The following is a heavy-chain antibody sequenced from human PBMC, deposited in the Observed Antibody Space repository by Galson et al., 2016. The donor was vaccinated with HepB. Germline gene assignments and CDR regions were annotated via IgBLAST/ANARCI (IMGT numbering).Heavy chain of an antibody. Sequence: SLRLSCAASGFSFSNYGMSWVRQAPGKGLEWVGRIKSKTDGGTTDYAAPVKGRFTISRDDSTHTVYLQMSDLKTEDTAVYYCVGAFLGYWGQGALVTVSA. CDR1: GFSFSNYG. CDR2: IKSKTDGGTT. CDR3: VGAFLGY. D-gene: IGHD3-3*01. V-gene: IGHV3-15*01. J-gene: IGHJ4*02.